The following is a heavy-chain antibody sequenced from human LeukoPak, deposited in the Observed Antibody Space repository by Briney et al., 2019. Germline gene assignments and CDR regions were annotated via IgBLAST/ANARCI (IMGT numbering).Heavy chain of an antibody. D-gene: IGHD1-14*01. V-gene: IGHV3-48*03. CDR2: ISSSGSTI. CDR1: GFTFSSYE. CDR3: ARPSFTTENYPDY. Sequence: GGSLRLSCAASGFTFSSYEMNWVRQAPGKGLELVSYISSSGSTIYYADSVKGRFTISRDNAKNSLYLQMNSLRAEDTAVYYCARPSFTTENYPDYWDQGTLVTVSS. J-gene: IGHJ4*02.